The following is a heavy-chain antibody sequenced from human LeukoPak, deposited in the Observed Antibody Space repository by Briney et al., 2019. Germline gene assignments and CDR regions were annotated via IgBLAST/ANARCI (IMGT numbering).Heavy chain of an antibody. CDR2: IKSKTDGGTT. Sequence: PGGSLRLSCAASGFTFSDAWMSWVRQAPRKGLEWVGRIKSKTDGGTTDYAAPVKGRFTISRDDSKNTLYLQMNSLKTEDTAVYYCTTDASYYGMDVWGQGTTVTVSS. CDR1: GFTFSDAW. J-gene: IGHJ6*02. V-gene: IGHV3-15*01. CDR3: TTDASYYGMDV.